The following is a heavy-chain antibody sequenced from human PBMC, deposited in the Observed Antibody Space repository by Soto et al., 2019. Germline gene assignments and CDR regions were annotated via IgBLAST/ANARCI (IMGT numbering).Heavy chain of an antibody. V-gene: IGHV1-69*08. CDR3: AKVGVTTSPHWSDP. CDR2: IIPILGRA. Sequence: QVQLVQSGAEVKKPGSSVKLSCKASGGPFSSYHISWVRQAPGQGLEWVGRIIPILGRANNAQHFQGRVTITADTSTNSAYTGLSSLTSEASAVYYCAKVGVTTSPHWSDPWGHGTLVTVSS. J-gene: IGHJ5*02. CDR1: GGPFSSYH. D-gene: IGHD2-2*01.